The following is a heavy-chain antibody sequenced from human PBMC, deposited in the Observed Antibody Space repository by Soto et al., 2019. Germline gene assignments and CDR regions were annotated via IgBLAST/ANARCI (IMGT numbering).Heavy chain of an antibody. CDR1: GGSLSSDRYY. J-gene: IGHJ2*01. V-gene: IGHV4-39*01. CDR2: TYYSGTT. CDR3: ALFCSGGSCYRTAFWYFDL. Sequence: QLHLQESGPGLLKPSETLSLTCTVSGGSLSSDRYYWGWIRQPPGKGLEWIGSTYYSGTTYYNPSLTRRITISVDTTGKQFSLRLSSVTAADTAVYYCALFCSGGSCYRTAFWYFDLWGRGTLVTVSS. D-gene: IGHD2-15*01.